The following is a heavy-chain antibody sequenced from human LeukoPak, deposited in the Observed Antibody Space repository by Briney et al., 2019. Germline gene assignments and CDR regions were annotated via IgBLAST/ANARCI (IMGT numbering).Heavy chain of an antibody. CDR2: IYFSGGT. CDR1: GDSISSSNCY. J-gene: IGHJ5*02. D-gene: IGHD5-18*01. V-gene: IGHV4-39*01. Sequence: PSETLSLTCTVSGDSISSSNCYWGWIRQPPGKGLEWIGSIYFSGGTYYNASLKSRVTISVDTSKNQFSLKLSSVTAADTAVYYCARTSTSRYSYGLSPWGQGTLVTVSS. CDR3: ARTSTSRYSYGLSP.